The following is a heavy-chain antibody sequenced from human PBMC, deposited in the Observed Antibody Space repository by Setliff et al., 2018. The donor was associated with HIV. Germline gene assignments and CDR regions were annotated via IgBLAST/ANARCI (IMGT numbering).Heavy chain of an antibody. CDR1: GFTFSNFW. Sequence: GGSLRLSCAASGFTFSNFWMHWVRQAPGKGLEWVSTIYDDGRTFYTESVEGRFTISRDNSNNILYLQMNSLLVEDTAVYYCAKGVKWLDPWGQGTLVTVSS. CDR3: AKGVKWLDP. D-gene: IGHD3-16*01. J-gene: IGHJ5*02. CDR2: IYDDGRT. V-gene: IGHV3-53*01.